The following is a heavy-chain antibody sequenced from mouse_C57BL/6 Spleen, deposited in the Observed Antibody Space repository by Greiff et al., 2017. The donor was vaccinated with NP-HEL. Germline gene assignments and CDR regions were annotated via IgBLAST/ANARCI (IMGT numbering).Heavy chain of an antibody. V-gene: IGHV14-1*01. J-gene: IGHJ2*01. Sequence: VQLQQSGAELVRPGASVKLSCTASGFNIKDYYMHWVKQRPEQGLEWIGRIDPEDGDTEYAPKFQGKATMTADTSSNTAYLQLSSLTSEDTAVYYRTTNYYGSSGFDYWGQGTTLTVSS. CDR1: GFNIKDYY. D-gene: IGHD1-1*01. CDR2: IDPEDGDT. CDR3: TTNYYGSSGFDY.